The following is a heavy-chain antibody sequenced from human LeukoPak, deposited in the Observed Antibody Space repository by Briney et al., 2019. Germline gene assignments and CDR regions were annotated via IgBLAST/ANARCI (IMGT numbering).Heavy chain of an antibody. CDR3: ARDQEAAMVMWFDP. Sequence: GGSLRLSCAASGFTFSSYSMNWVRQAPGKGLEWVSSISSSSSYIYYADSLKGRFTISRDNAKNSLYLQMNSLRAEDTAVYYCARDQEAAMVMWFDPWGQGTLVTVSS. J-gene: IGHJ5*02. CDR2: ISSSSSYI. CDR1: GFTFSSYS. V-gene: IGHV3-21*01. D-gene: IGHD2-2*01.